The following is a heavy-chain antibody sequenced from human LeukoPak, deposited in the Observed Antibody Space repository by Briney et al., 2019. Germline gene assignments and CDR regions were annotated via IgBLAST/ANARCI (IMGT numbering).Heavy chain of an antibody. J-gene: IGHJ4*02. CDR1: GFTFSSYS. D-gene: IGHD3-10*01. CDR3: ARGRGLPGPLDY. Sequence: GGSLRLSCAASGFTFSSYSMNWVRQAPGKGLEWVSSISSSSSHIYYADSVKGRFTISRDNAKNSLYMQMNSLRAEDTAVYYCARGRGLPGPLDYWGQGTLVTVSS. CDR2: ISSSSSHI. V-gene: IGHV3-21*01.